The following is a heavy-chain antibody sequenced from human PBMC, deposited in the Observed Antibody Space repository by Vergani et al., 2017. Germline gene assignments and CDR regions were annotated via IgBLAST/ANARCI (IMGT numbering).Heavy chain of an antibody. CDR1: GFTFSSYA. V-gene: IGHV3-23*01. CDR2: ISGSGGST. D-gene: IGHD2-8*01. CDR3: ARDLYCTNGVCSDY. J-gene: IGHJ4*02. Sequence: EVQLLESGGGLVQPGGSLRLSCAASGFTFSSYAMSWVRQAPGKGLEWVSAISGSGGSTYYADSVKGRFTISRDNSKNTLYLQMNSLRAEDTAVYYCARDLYCTNGVCSDYWGQGTLVTVSS.